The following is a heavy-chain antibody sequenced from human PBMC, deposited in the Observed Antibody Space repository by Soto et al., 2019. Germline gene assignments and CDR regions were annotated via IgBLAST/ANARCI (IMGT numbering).Heavy chain of an antibody. CDR1: GFTFSDYY. D-gene: IGHD3-3*01. Sequence: GGSLRLSCAASGFTFSDYYMSWIRQAPGKGLEWVSYISSSGSTIYYADSVKGRFTISRDNAKNSLYLQMNSLRAEDPAVYYCARAVPGRYYDFGSGYYNAFDIWGQGTMVTVSS. CDR3: ARAVPGRYYDFGSGYYNAFDI. CDR2: ISSSGSTI. V-gene: IGHV3-11*01. J-gene: IGHJ3*02.